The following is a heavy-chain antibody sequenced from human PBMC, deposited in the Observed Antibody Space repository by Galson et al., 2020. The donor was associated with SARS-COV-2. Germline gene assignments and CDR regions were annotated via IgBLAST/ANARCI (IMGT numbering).Heavy chain of an antibody. CDR1: GGSISFYY. CDR2: IYYSGST. CDR3: ARLPFSGYFDY. D-gene: IGHD2-15*01. J-gene: IGHJ4*02. V-gene: IGHV4-59*01. Sequence: ASETLSLTCTVSGGSISFYYWSWIRQPPGQGLEWIGYIYYSGSTNYSPSLKSRVTISVDSSKNQFSLKLSSVTAADTAVYFCARLPFSGYFDYWGQGSLVTVSS.